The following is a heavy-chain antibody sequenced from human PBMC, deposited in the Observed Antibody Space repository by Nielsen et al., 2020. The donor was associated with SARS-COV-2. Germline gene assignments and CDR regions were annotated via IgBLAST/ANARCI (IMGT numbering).Heavy chain of an antibody. Sequence: ASVKVSCKASGYTFTSYGISWVRQAPGQGLEWMGWISAYNGNTNYAQKLQGRVTMTTDTSTSTAYMELRSLRSDDTAVYYCARDGRRTYGSGTSKYYYYGMDVWGQGTTVTVSS. CDR2: ISAYNGNT. D-gene: IGHD3-10*01. CDR3: ARDGRRTYGSGTSKYYYYGMDV. V-gene: IGHV1-18*01. J-gene: IGHJ6*02. CDR1: GYTFTSYG.